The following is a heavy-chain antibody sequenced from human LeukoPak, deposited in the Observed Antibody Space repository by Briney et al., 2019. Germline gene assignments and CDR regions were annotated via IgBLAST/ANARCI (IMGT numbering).Heavy chain of an antibody. D-gene: IGHD6-19*01. V-gene: IGHV3-11*04. Sequence: PGGSLRLSCAASGFSFSDYYMSWIRQAPGKGLEWISYISTTGNTIYYADSVRGRITVSRDNAKNSLYLQMNSLRPEDTAVYYCASGTSGCDFWGQGTLVTVSS. CDR2: ISTTGNTI. J-gene: IGHJ4*02. CDR3: ASGTSGCDF. CDR1: GFSFSDYY.